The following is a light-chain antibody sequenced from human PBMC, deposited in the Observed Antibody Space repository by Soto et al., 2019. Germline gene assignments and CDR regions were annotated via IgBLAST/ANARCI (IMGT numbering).Light chain of an antibody. CDR1: QDIRNR. V-gene: IGKV1-33*01. CDR2: DAF. Sequence: DFQMTQSPSSLSASVGDRVTITCQASQDIRNRLNWHQFKPGKAPKLLIYDAFNLEAGVPSRFSGSGYGTTFVLTISSLQPEDSATYYCQQHDNLPVTFGGGTKVEIK. J-gene: IGKJ4*01. CDR3: QQHDNLPVT.